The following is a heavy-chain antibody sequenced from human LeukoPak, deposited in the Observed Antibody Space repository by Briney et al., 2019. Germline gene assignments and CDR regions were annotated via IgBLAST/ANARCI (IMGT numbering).Heavy chain of an antibody. CDR2: ISSSSSYI. Sequence: GGSLRLSCAASGFTFSSYSMNWVRQAPGKRLEWVSSISSSSSYIYYADSVKGRFTISRDNAKNSLYLQMNSLRAEDAAVYYCSRDLSSGYDDRGDYWGQGTLVTVSS. CDR1: GFTFSSYS. CDR3: SRDLSSGYDDRGDY. V-gene: IGHV3-21*01. D-gene: IGHD5-12*01. J-gene: IGHJ4*02.